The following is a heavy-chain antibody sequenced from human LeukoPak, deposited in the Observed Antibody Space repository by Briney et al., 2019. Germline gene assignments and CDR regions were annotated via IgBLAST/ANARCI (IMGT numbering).Heavy chain of an antibody. D-gene: IGHD3-9*01. J-gene: IGHJ6*04. V-gene: IGHV3-53*01. CDR1: GFIVSSNY. Sequence: GGSLRLSCAASGFIVSSNYMRWVRQAPGKGLEWVSVIYSDGSTYYADSVKGRFTISRDNSKNTLYLQMNSLRAEDTAVYYCARVLYILRYFDYWGKGTTVTISS. CDR2: IYSDGST. CDR3: ARVLYILRYFDY.